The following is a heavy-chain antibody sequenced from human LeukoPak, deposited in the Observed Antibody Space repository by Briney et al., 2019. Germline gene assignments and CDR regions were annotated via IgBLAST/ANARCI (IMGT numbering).Heavy chain of an antibody. V-gene: IGHV4-59*08. Sequence: TSETLSLTCTVSGGSISSYYWSWIRQPPGKGLEWIGHISYSGSTNYNPSLKSRVTISADTSNNQFSLKLSSVTAADTAVYFCARAGYYDSSGTIDYWGQGTLVTVSS. D-gene: IGHD3-22*01. J-gene: IGHJ4*02. CDR1: GGSISSYY. CDR3: ARAGYYDSSGTIDY. CDR2: ISYSGST.